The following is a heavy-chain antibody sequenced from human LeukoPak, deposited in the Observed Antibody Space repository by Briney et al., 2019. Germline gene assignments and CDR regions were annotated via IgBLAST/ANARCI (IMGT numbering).Heavy chain of an antibody. D-gene: IGHD5-12*01. CDR1: GYTFTSHY. CDR2: FDPEDGET. J-gene: IGHJ4*02. CDR3: ATFSSGYDYLDY. Sequence: ASVKVSCKASGYTFTSHYMHWVRQAPGKGLEWMGGFDPEDGETIYAQKFQGRVTMTEDTSTDTAYMELSSLRSEDTAVYYCATFSSGYDYLDYWGQGTLVTVSS. V-gene: IGHV1-24*01.